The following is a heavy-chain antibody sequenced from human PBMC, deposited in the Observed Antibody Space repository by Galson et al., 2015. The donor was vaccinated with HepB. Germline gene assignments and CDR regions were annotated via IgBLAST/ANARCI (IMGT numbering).Heavy chain of an antibody. V-gene: IGHV3-21*01. J-gene: IGHJ4*02. D-gene: IGHD6-19*01. CDR1: GFTFSSYS. Sequence: SLRLSCAASGFTFSSYSMSWVRQAPGKGLEWVSSISSSSSYIYYADSVKGRFTISRDNAKNSLYLQMNSLRAEDTAVYYCARNFNVGEEEEWLTPDWGQGTLVTVSS. CDR2: ISSSSSYI. CDR3: ARNFNVGEEEEWLTPD.